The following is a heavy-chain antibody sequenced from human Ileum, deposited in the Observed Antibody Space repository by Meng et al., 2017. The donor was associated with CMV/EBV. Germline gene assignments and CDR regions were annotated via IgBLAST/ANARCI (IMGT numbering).Heavy chain of an antibody. CDR3: ARYPLVGATLFDY. CDR1: GYTSTTYG. Sequence: QVQLVQSGSEVKKPGASVTVSCQASGYTSTTYGISWVRQAPGQGLEWMGWISDHNGNTNYVQKLQGRVTMTADTPTSTAYMELRSLTSDDTAVYYCARYPLVGATLFDYWGQGTLVTVSS. J-gene: IGHJ4*02. V-gene: IGHV1-18*01. D-gene: IGHD1-26*01. CDR2: ISDHNGNT.